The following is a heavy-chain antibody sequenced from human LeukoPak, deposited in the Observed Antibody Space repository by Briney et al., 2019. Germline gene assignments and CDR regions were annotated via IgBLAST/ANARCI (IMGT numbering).Heavy chain of an antibody. V-gene: IGHV3-7*03. CDR1: GFTFTNYW. CDR2: IKQDGSDK. Sequence: GGSLRLSCAASGFTFTNYWMSWVRQAPGKGLEWVANIKQDGSDKYYVDSVKGRFTISRDNAKNSLYLQMNSLRAEDTAVYYCARAPRSWGFDYWGQGTLVTVSS. D-gene: IGHD7-27*01. J-gene: IGHJ4*02. CDR3: ARAPRSWGFDY.